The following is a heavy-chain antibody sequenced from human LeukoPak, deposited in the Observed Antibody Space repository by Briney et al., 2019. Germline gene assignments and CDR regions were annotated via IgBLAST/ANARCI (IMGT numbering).Heavy chain of an antibody. V-gene: IGHV3-7*01. CDR3: ARDSSSWSHLDY. D-gene: IGHD6-13*01. Sequence: GGSLRLSCAASGSTFSSYWMSWVRQAPGKGLEWVANIKQDGSEKYYVDSVKGRFTISRDNAKNSLYLQMNSLRAEDTAVYYCARDSSSWSHLDYWGQGTLVTVSS. CDR1: GSTFSSYW. CDR2: IKQDGSEK. J-gene: IGHJ4*02.